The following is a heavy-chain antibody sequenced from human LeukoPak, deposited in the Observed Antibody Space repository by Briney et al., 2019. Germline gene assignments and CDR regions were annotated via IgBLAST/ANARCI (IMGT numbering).Heavy chain of an antibody. Sequence: AGGSLRLSCTPSRFSLGNFVMSWVRQAPGKGLEWVAIIGKNQYYADSVKGRFTISRDNSKNTLYLQMDSLRAEDTAVYYCARGMVIVGATNAIDYWGQGTLVTVSS. D-gene: IGHD1-26*01. CDR1: RFSLGNFV. CDR3: ARGMVIVGATNAIDY. CDR2: IIGKNQ. J-gene: IGHJ4*02. V-gene: IGHV3-23*01.